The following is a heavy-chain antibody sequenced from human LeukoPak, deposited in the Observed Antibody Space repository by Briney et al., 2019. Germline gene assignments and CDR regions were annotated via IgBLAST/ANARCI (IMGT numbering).Heavy chain of an antibody. J-gene: IGHJ4*02. CDR2: IHRSGPT. CDR1: GYSISSGYF. Sequence: SETLSLTCTVSGYSISSGYFWGWIRQSPGKGLEWIGTIHRSGPTYYNPSLKDRVTMSVDTSKNQFSLNLISVTAADTAVYYCARGRGNSRLYYFDYWGQGTLVTVSS. D-gene: IGHD4-23*01. CDR3: ARGRGNSRLYYFDY. V-gene: IGHV4-38-2*02.